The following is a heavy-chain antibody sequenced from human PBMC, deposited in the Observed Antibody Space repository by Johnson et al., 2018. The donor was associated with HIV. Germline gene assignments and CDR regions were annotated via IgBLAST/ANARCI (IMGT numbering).Heavy chain of an antibody. Sequence: VQLVESGGGVVQPGRSLRLSCAASGFSFSTYAMHWVRQAPGKGLEWVANIKQDGSEKYYVDSVKGRFTISRDNSKNTLYLQMDSLRAEDTAVYYCARDRGDILTGYTFDAFDIWGQGTKVTVS. D-gene: IGHD3-9*01. CDR1: GFSFSTYA. J-gene: IGHJ3*02. CDR2: IKQDGSEK. V-gene: IGHV3-7*01. CDR3: ARDRGDILTGYTFDAFDI.